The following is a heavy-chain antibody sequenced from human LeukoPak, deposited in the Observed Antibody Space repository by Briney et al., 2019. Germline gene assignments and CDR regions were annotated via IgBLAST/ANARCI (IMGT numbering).Heavy chain of an antibody. CDR2: ISGSGGST. CDR3: ARSSGGSSIYYYYGMDV. Sequence: TGGSLRLSCAASGFTFSSYAMSWVRQAPGKGLEWVSAISGSGGSTYYADSVKGRFTISRDNSKNTLYLQMNSLRAEDTAVYYCARSSGGSSIYYYYGMDVWGQGTTATVSS. CDR1: GFTFSSYA. J-gene: IGHJ6*02. V-gene: IGHV3-23*01. D-gene: IGHD2-15*01.